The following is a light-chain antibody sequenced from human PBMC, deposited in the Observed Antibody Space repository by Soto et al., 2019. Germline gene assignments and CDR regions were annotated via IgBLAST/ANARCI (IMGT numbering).Light chain of an antibody. CDR3: QQYESYPVT. J-gene: IGKJ1*01. V-gene: IGKV1-5*03. Sequence: DIQMSQSPSTLSASVGGRVTITCRASQTISSSLAWYQQKPGKAPKVLIYKASSLKSGVPSRFSGSGSGTEFTLTISSLQPDDFATYFCQQYESYPVTFGQGTKVDIK. CDR2: KAS. CDR1: QTISSS.